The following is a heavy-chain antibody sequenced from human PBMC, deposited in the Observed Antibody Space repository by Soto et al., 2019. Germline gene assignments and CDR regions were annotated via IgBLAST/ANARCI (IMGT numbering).Heavy chain of an antibody. CDR3: AREGDYGSGSYFDY. J-gene: IGHJ4*02. V-gene: IGHV3-30-3*01. D-gene: IGHD3-10*01. Sequence: GGSLRPSCAASAFTFSSYAMHWVSQPPGKGLEWVAVISYDGSNKYYADSVKGRFTISRDNSKNTLYLQMNSLRAEDTAVYYCAREGDYGSGSYFDYWGQGTLVTVSS. CDR1: AFTFSSYA. CDR2: ISYDGSNK.